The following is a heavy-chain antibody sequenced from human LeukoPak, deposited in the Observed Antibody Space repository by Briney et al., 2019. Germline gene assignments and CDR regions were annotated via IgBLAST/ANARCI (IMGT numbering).Heavy chain of an antibody. CDR3: ARVRGTFLIRGVSDY. V-gene: IGHV1-18*01. J-gene: IGHJ4*02. CDR1: GYTFTSYG. Sequence: GASVKVSCKASGYTFTSYGISWVRQAPGQGLEWMGWISAYNGNTNYAQKLQGRVTMTTDTSTSTAYMELRSLRSDDTAVYYCARVRGTFLIRGVSDYWGQGTLVTVSS. D-gene: IGHD3-10*01. CDR2: ISAYNGNT.